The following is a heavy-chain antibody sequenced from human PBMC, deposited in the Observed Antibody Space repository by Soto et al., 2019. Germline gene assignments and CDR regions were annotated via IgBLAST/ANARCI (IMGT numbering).Heavy chain of an antibody. CDR1: GGSITSSY. D-gene: IGHD3-9*01. CDR3: ARGLRYFDW. V-gene: IGHV4-59*01. J-gene: IGHJ4*02. Sequence: QVQLQESGPGLVKPSETLSLTCTVSGGSITSSYWCWIRQPPGKGLEWIGYIYYSGSNNYNPPLKSRVTISVDTSKNQFSLNLSSVTAADTAVYFCARGLRYFDWWGQGTLVTVSS. CDR2: IYYSGSN.